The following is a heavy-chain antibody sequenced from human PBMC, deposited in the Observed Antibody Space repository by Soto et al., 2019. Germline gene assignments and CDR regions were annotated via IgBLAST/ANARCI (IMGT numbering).Heavy chain of an antibody. CDR3: ARGRIVASIHDAFEI. D-gene: IGHD2-21*01. Sequence: QGQLLQSGDEVKKPGASVRVSCRASGYDFTSYGISWVRQAPGQGLEWVSWISAYNGKRDTAQKFQGRVTMTLDTSTDTAHMEPGDLTSADTAVYYCARGRIVASIHDAFEIWGQGTMVAVSS. CDR1: GYDFTSYG. CDR2: ISAYNGKR. V-gene: IGHV1-18*01. J-gene: IGHJ3*02.